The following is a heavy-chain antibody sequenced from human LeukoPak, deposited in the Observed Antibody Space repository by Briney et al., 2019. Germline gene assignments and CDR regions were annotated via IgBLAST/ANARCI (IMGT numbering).Heavy chain of an antibody. CDR3: AKQDIRSSAWYD. D-gene: IGHD6-19*01. CDR2: ISGSGTST. Sequence: GGSLSLSCAVSGFTFTTYAMTWVCQAPGKGLEWVSAISGSGTSTYCADSVEGRFTISRDNSKNTLYLQMNSLRAEDTAVYYCAKQDIRSSAWYDWGQGTLVTVSS. V-gene: IGHV3-23*01. J-gene: IGHJ4*02. CDR1: GFTFTTYA.